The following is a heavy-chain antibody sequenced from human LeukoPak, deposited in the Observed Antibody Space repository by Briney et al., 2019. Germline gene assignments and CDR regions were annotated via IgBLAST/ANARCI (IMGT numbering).Heavy chain of an antibody. J-gene: IGHJ4*02. V-gene: IGHV1-2*02. Sequence: KPGASVKVSCKASGYTFTGYYMHWVRQAPGQVLEWMGWINPNSGGTNYAQKFQGRVTMTRDTSISTAYMELSRLRSDDTAVYYCARANRITMVRGTMSYWGQGTLVTVSS. CDR1: GYTFTGYY. CDR3: ARANRITMVRGTMSY. CDR2: INPNSGGT. D-gene: IGHD3-10*01.